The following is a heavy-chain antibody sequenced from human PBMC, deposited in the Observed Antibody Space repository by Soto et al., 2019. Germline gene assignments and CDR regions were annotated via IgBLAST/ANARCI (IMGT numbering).Heavy chain of an antibody. J-gene: IGHJ3*02. CDR2: INAANGDT. D-gene: IGHD2-15*01. Sequence: QVQLVQSGAEDKKPGASVKISCEASGYSVTTFAVHWVRQAPGQRPEWMGWINAANGDTEYSQTLQGRVTSTAEASVSTAYMELRSLRSEDTAVYFCASDDCSGDTCYPPTGAFDIWGQGTMVTASS. CDR3: ASDDCSGDTCYPPTGAFDI. CDR1: GYSVTTFA. V-gene: IGHV1-3*05.